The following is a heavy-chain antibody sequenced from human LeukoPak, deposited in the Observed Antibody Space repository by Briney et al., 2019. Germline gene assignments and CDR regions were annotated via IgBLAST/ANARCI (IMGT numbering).Heavy chain of an antibody. CDR3: ARKDIVARYFDY. V-gene: IGHV1-69*05. Sequence: SVKVSCKASGGTFSSYAISWVRQAPGQGLEWMGRIIPIFGTANYAQKFQGRVTITTDESTSTAYMELSSLRSEDTAVYYCARKDIVARYFDYWGQGTLVTVSS. D-gene: IGHD5-12*01. CDR1: GGTFSSYA. CDR2: IIPIFGTA. J-gene: IGHJ4*02.